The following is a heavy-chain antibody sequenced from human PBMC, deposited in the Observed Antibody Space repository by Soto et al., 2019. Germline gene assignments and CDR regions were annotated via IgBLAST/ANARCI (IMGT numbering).Heavy chain of an antibody. J-gene: IGHJ4*02. V-gene: IGHV3-23*01. CDR3: AKDRHYYGSGSYQNYFDY. CDR1: GFTFSSYA. Sequence: TGGSLRLSCAASGFTFSSYAMSWVRQAPGKGLEWVSDVSGRGGNTNYADSVKGRFTISRDNSKNTLYLQMNSLRAEDTAVYYCAKDRHYYGSGSYQNYFDYWGKGTLVTVSS. D-gene: IGHD3-10*01. CDR2: VSGRGGNT.